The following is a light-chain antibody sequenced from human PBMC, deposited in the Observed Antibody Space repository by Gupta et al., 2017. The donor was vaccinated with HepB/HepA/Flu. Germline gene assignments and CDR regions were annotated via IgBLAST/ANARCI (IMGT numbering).Light chain of an antibody. Sequence: SYEVTQPPSVSVSPGQTASITCSGIKLGDKYACWYQQKPGQSPVLVIYQDTKRPSGIPERFSGSNSGNTATLTMSGTQAMDEADYYCQAWDSSTRVFGGGTKLTVL. CDR2: QDT. CDR1: KLGDKY. CDR3: QAWDSSTRV. J-gene: IGLJ3*02. V-gene: IGLV3-1*01.